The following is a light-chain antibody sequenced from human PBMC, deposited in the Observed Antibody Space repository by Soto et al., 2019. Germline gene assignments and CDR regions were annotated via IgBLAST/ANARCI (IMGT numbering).Light chain of an antibody. CDR2: DAS. V-gene: IGKV3-15*01. CDR3: QHYNNWPPWT. Sequence: EIMMTQSPDILSVSPGERATLSCRASQSVSVRLAWYQRKPGQAPRLLIYDASTRATGIPARFSGSGSGTEVTLTISRLQAEDFAIYYCQHYNNWPPWTFGQGTKVDIK. CDR1: QSVSVR. J-gene: IGKJ1*01.